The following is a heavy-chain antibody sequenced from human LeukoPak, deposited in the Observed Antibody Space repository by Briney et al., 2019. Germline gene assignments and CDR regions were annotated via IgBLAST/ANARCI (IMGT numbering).Heavy chain of an antibody. D-gene: IGHD3-22*01. V-gene: IGHV3-20*04. CDR1: GFTFDDYG. CDR3: ARNGRPIVVEWYFDL. Sequence: PGGSLRLSCATSGFTFDDYGMSRVRQAPGKGLEWVSDINWNGGSTGYADSVKGRFTISRDNAKNSLYLQMNSLRAEDTALYYCARNGRPIVVEWYFDLWGRGTLVTVSS. J-gene: IGHJ2*01. CDR2: INWNGGST.